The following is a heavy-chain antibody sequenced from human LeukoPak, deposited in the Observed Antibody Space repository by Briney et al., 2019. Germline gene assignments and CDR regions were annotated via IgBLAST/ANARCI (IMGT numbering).Heavy chain of an antibody. D-gene: IGHD6-19*01. CDR3: ARGPIIAVAGTGLYYFQH. V-gene: IGHV4-34*01. CDR2: INHSGST. J-gene: IGHJ1*01. Sequence: SETLSLTCAVYGGSFSGYYWSWIRQPPGKGLEWIGEINHSGSTNYNPSLKSRVTISVDTSKNQFSLKLSSVTAADAAVYYCARGPIIAVAGTGLYYFQHWGQGTLVTVSS. CDR1: GGSFSGYY.